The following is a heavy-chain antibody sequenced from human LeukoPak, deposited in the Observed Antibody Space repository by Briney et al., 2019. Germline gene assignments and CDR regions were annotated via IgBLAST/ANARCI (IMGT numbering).Heavy chain of an antibody. V-gene: IGHV4-4*07. D-gene: IGHD6-13*01. J-gene: IGHJ4*02. CDR2: IYTSGST. Sequence: SETLSLTCTVSGDSISSYYWSWIRQPAGKGLEWIGRIYTSGSTNYSLSLKSRVTMSVDTSKNQISLKLSSVTAADAAMYYCARGFGSSWYYFDYWGQGTLVTVSS. CDR3: ARGFGSSWYYFDY. CDR1: GDSISSYY.